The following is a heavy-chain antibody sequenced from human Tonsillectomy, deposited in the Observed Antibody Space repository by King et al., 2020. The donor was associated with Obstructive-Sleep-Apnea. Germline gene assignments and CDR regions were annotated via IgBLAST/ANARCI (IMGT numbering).Heavy chain of an antibody. D-gene: IGHD6-19*01. CDR2: ISARDGTT. CDR1: GFTFRNFA. V-gene: IGHV3-23*04. Sequence: VQLVESGGGLVQPGGSLRLSCVASGFTFRNFAMTWVHQAPGKGLEWVSTISARDGTTYYADSVKGRFTISRDNSKNTLSLQMNSLRAEDTAVYYCAKTYSSGWCLKPDYFDFWGQGTLVSVSS. J-gene: IGHJ4*02. CDR3: AKTYSSGWCLKPDYFDF.